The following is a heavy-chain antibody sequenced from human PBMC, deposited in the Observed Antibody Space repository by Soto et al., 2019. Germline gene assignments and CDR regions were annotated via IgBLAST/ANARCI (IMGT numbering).Heavy chain of an antibody. V-gene: IGHV3-23*01. J-gene: IGHJ6*02. D-gene: IGHD1-26*01. CDR2: ISGSGGST. CDR3: AKSSDSGSYIYYYYGMDV. Sequence: GGSLRLSCAASGFTFSSYAMSWVRQAPGKGPEWVSAISGSGGSTYYADSVKGRFTISRDNSKNTLYLQMNSLRAEDTAVYYCAKSSDSGSYIYYYYGMDVWGQGTTVTVSS. CDR1: GFTFSSYA.